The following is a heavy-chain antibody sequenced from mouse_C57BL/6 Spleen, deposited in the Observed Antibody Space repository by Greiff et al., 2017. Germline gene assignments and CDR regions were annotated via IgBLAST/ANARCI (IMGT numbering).Heavy chain of an antibody. J-gene: IGHJ3*01. CDR1: GYAFSSSW. V-gene: IGHV1-82*01. CDR3: ARSDGYDGNWFAF. Sequence: QVQLQQSGPELVKPGASVKISCKASGYAFSSSWMNWVKQRPGKGLEWVGRIYPGDGDTNYNGKVKGKAPLTADNSSSTAYMQLSSLTSEDSAVYFCARSDGYDGNWFAFWGQGTLVTVSA. CDR2: IYPGDGDT. D-gene: IGHD2-2*01.